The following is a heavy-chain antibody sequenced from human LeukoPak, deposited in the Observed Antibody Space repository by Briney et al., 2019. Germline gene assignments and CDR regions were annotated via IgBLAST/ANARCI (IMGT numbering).Heavy chain of an antibody. CDR2: ISDIGSI. CDR1: GGSLSSYY. V-gene: IGHV4-59*08. CDR3: AGHHPRNTVDF. Sequence: SETLSLTCTVSGGSLSSYYWSWIRQPPGKGLEWIAYISDIGSINYNPSLKSRLTISLDTSKNQFSLKLSSVTAADTAVYYCAGHHPRNTVDFWGQGTLVTVSS. J-gene: IGHJ4*02. D-gene: IGHD2/OR15-2a*01.